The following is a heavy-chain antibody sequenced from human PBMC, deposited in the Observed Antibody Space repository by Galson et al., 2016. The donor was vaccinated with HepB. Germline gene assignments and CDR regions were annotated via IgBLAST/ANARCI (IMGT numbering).Heavy chain of an antibody. CDR2: VNPSGGIT. Sequence: SCKASGYTFITYYIHWVRQAPGQGLEWIGIVNPSGGITSYAQKFEGRVTMTRDTSTSTVYMELSSLSSDDTAVYYCARTGYCTGGSCRNWLDPWGQGTPVTVSS. D-gene: IGHD2-8*02. CDR3: ARTGYCTGGSCRNWLDP. CDR1: GYTFITYY. V-gene: IGHV1-46*01. J-gene: IGHJ5*02.